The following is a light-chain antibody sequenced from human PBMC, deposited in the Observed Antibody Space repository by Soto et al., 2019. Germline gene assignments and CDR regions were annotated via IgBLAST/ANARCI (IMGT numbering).Light chain of an antibody. J-gene: IGKJ1*01. CDR1: QSVSSTY. CDR2: GAS. CDR3: QQYKNWPPWT. V-gene: IGKV3-15*01. Sequence: EIVLTQSPGTLSLSPGETATLSCRASQSVSSTYLAWYQQKPGQAPRLLIHGASTRATGTPARFSGSGSGTEFTLTISSLQSEDSAVYYCQQYKNWPPWTFGQGTKVDIK.